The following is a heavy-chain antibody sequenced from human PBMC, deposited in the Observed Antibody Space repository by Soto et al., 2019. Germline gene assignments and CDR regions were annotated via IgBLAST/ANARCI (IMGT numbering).Heavy chain of an antibody. V-gene: IGHV2-5*02. CDR3: ARIRRAYCGSATCYGFEY. CDR2: IYWDDDK. D-gene: IGHD2-2*01. Sequence: SGPTLVNPTQTLTLTCTFSGFSLSTSGVGVGWIRQPPGKALEWLALIYWDDDKRYSPSLKSRLTISKDTSKNQVVLTMTNLDPVDTGTYYCARIRRAYCGSATCYGFEYWGQGTLVTVSS. J-gene: IGHJ4*02. CDR1: GFSLSTSGVG.